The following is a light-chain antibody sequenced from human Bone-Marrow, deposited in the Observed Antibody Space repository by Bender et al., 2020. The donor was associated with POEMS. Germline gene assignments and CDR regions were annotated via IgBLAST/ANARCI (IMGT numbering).Light chain of an antibody. V-gene: IGLV2-14*03. CDR1: NSDILYYGY. CDR3: SSYTTSSTLV. J-gene: IGLJ3*02. Sequence: QSDLTQPASVSGSPGQSITISCTGSNSDILYYGYVSWYQHHPGKAPKLLIFDVNYRPSGVSHRFSGSKSGDTASLTISGLQAEDDADYYCSSYTTSSTLVVGGGTRRTVL. CDR2: DVN.